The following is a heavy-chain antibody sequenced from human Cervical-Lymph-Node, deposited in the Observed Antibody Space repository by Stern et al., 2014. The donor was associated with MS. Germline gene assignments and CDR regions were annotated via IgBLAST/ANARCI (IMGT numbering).Heavy chain of an antibody. D-gene: IGHD3-22*01. Sequence: QVQLGQSGAEVKKPGASVKVSCKTSGYIFTTYYIHWVRQAPGQGLEWMGIINTRGGSTSYAQKFQGRVTMTRDTSTSTAYMELSSLRSEDTAIYYCARDPPSNDSGYMFDPWGQGTLVTVSS. J-gene: IGHJ5*02. CDR1: GYIFTTYY. CDR3: ARDPPSNDSGYMFDP. CDR2: INTRGGST. V-gene: IGHV1-46*01.